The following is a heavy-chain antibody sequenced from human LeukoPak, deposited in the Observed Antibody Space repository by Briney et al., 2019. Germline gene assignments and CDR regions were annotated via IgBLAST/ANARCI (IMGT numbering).Heavy chain of an antibody. J-gene: IGHJ4*02. D-gene: IGHD3-22*01. CDR2: ISYDGSNK. CDR3: ALGGDSSGPDDY. V-gene: IGHV3-30*03. CDR1: GFTFSSYG. Sequence: GGSLRLSCAASGFTFSSYGMHWVRQAPGKGLEWVAVISYDGSNKYYADSVKGRFTISRDNSKNTLYLQMNSLRAEDTAVYYCALGGDSSGPDDYWGQGTLVTVSS.